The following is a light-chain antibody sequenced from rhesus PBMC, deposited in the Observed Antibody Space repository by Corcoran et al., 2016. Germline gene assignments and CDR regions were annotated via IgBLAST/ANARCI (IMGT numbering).Light chain of an antibody. J-gene: IGKJ1*01. Sequence: DIQMTQSPSSLSASVGDRVTLTCRASENVNISLHWFQQQPGKAPTPLIYSASTLQSGVPSRFSGSGSGTDYTFTISSLQPEDVATYYCQHNYGTPWTFGQGTKVEIK. CDR3: QHNYGTPWT. CDR2: SAS. V-gene: IGKV1-74*01. CDR1: ENVNIS.